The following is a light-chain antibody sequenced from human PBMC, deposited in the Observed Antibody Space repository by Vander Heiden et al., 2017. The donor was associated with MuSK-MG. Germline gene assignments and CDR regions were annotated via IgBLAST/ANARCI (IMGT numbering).Light chain of an antibody. CDR1: SSNIGAGYD. CDR3: QSYDSSLSGYV. V-gene: IGLV1-40*01. CDR2: GNR. Sequence: QSVLTQPPSVSGAPGQTVTISCTGSSSNIGAGYDVHWYQQLPGTAPKLLSYGNRNRPSGVPDRFSGSRAGTSASLAITGLLPEDEADYYCQSYDSSLSGYVFGIGTKVTVL. J-gene: IGLJ1*01.